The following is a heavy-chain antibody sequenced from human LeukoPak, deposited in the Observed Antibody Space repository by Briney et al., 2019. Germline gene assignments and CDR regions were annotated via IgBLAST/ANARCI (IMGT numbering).Heavy chain of an antibody. V-gene: IGHV4-61*01. D-gene: IGHD6-13*01. J-gene: IGHJ2*01. CDR3: ARVYYSSSYDYWYFDL. CDR1: GGSFSSGRDY. Sequence: SETLSLTCTVSGGSFSSGRDYWNWIRQPPGKGLEWNGYKDYSGSTNYNRSLKSRVTISVDTSKNQFSLKLSSVTAADTAVYYCARVYYSSSYDYWYFDLWGRGTLVTVSS. CDR2: KDYSGST.